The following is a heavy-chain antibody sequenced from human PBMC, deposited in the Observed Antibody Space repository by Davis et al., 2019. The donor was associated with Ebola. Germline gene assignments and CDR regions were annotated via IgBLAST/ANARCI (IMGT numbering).Heavy chain of an antibody. D-gene: IGHD4-23*01. CDR1: GFSPSSYG. Sequence: GESLKISCVASGFSPSSYGMHWVRQAPGKGLEWVAFIRYDGSNKYYADSVKGRFTISRDNSKNTLYLQMNSLRAEDTAVYYCARDRWPNYWGQGTLVTVSS. V-gene: IGHV3-30*02. CDR3: ARDRWPNY. J-gene: IGHJ4*02. CDR2: IRYDGSNK.